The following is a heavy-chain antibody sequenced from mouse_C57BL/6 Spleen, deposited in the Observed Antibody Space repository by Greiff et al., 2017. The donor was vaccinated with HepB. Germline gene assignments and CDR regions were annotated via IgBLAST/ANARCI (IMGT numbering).Heavy chain of an antibody. CDR3: ARDGSSEDYAMDY. V-gene: IGHV1-76*01. D-gene: IGHD1-1*01. Sequence: QVQLKQSGAELVRPGASVKLSCKASGYTFTDYYINWVKQRPGQGLEWIARIYPGSGNTYYNEKFKGKATLTAEKSSSTAYMQLSSLTSEDSAVYFCARDGSSEDYAMDYWGQGTSVTVSS. J-gene: IGHJ4*01. CDR1: GYTFTDYY. CDR2: IYPGSGNT.